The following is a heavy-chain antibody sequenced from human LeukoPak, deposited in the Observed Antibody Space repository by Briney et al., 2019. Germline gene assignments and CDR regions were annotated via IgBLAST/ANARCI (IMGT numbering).Heavy chain of an antibody. Sequence: GGSLRLSCAASGFTVRTNYMSWVRQAPGKGLEWVSVIYSGGSTNYADSVKGRFTISRDNSKNTLYLQMNSLRAEDTAIYYCAKVDSITLTVVVISGFDYWGQGTLVTVSS. CDR3: AKVDSITLTVVVISGFDY. CDR1: GFTVRTNY. CDR2: IYSGGST. V-gene: IGHV3-53*01. D-gene: IGHD3-22*01. J-gene: IGHJ4*02.